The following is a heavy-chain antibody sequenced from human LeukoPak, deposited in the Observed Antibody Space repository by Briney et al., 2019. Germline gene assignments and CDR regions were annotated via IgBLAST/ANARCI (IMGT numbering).Heavy chain of an antibody. CDR1: GYTFTGYY. J-gene: IGHJ5*02. CDR2: INPNSGGT. D-gene: IGHD2-15*01. Sequence: ASVKVSCKASGYTFTGYYMHWVRQAPGQGLEWMGLINPNSGGTNYAQKFQGRVTMTRDTSISTAYMELSRLRSDDTAVYYCARAYCSGGSCLLYNWFDPWGQGTLVTVSS. V-gene: IGHV1-2*06. CDR3: ARAYCSGGSCLLYNWFDP.